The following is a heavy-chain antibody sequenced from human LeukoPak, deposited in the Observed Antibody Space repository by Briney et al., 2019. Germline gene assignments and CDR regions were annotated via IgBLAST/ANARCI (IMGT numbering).Heavy chain of an antibody. V-gene: IGHV4-34*01. J-gene: IGHJ5*02. CDR1: GGSFSGYY. Sequence: SETLSLTCAVYGGSFSGYYWSWIRQPPGKGLEWIGEINHSGSTNYNPSLKSRVTISVDTSKNQFSLKLSSVTAADTAVYYCARGETDYGDYVGLDPWGQGTLVTVSS. CDR2: INHSGST. D-gene: IGHD4-17*01. CDR3: ARGETDYGDYVGLDP.